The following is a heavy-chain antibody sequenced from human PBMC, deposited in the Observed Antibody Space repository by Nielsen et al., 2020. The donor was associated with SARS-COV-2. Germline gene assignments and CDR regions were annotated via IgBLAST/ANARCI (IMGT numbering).Heavy chain of an antibody. CDR3: ANTIWFGARGYGMDV. CDR1: GFTFSDYY. D-gene: IGHD3-10*01. J-gene: IGHJ6*02. Sequence: GGSLRLSCAASGFTFSDYYMSWIRQAPGKGLEWVSYISSSSSYTNYADSVKGRFTISRDNAKNSLYLQMNSLRAEDTAVYYCANTIWFGARGYGMDVWGQGTTVTVSS. V-gene: IGHV3-11*06. CDR2: ISSSSSYT.